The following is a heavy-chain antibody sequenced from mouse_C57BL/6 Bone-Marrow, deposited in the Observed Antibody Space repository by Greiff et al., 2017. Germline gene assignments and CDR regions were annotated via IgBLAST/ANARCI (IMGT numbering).Heavy chain of an antibody. Sequence: VQLQQSGAELVKRGASVKLSCKASGYIFTEYTIHWVKQRSGQGLEWIGWFYPGSGSIKYNERFKDKATLTADKSSNTVYMELSRLTSEDSAVYFCARHERYYDYEGYFDYWGQGTTLTVSS. J-gene: IGHJ2*01. V-gene: IGHV1-62-2*01. CDR2: FYPGSGSI. CDR3: ARHERYYDYEGYFDY. CDR1: GYIFTEYT. D-gene: IGHD2-4*01.